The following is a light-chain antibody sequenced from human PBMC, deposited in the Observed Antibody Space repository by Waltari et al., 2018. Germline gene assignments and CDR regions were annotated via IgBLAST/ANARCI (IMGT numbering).Light chain of an antibody. Sequence: DIQMTQSPSSLSASVGDRVPITCRASQSIISYLNWYQQKPGKAPKLLIYAASNLETGVPSRFSGSGSGTDFTVTISSLQPEDVAVYYCQQFYSTPLTFGGGTKVEIK. CDR1: QSIISY. CDR3: QQFYSTPLT. CDR2: AAS. J-gene: IGKJ4*01. V-gene: IGKV1-33*01.